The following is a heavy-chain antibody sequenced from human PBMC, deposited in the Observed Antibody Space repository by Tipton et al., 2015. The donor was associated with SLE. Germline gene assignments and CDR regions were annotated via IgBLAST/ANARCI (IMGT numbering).Heavy chain of an antibody. CDR1: GGSVSSGSYY. Sequence: TLSLTCTVSGGSVSSGSYYWSWIRQPPGKGLEWIGYIYYTGSTNYNPSLKSRVTISVDTSKNQFSLKLSSVTAADTAVYYCARVVSPQAVAGPSDSWGQGTLVTVSS. CDR2: IYYTGST. J-gene: IGHJ4*02. V-gene: IGHV4-61*01. CDR3: ARVVSPQAVAGPSDS. D-gene: IGHD6-19*01.